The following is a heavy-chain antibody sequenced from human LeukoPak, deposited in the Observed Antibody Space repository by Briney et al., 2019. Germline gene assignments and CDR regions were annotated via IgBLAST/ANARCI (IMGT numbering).Heavy chain of an antibody. CDR1: GVSFSGYY. D-gene: IGHD5-12*01. V-gene: IGHV4-34*01. J-gene: IGHJ4*02. Sequence: PSETLSLTCAVYGVSFSGYYWSWLRQPPGKGLEWIGEINHSGSTNYNPSLKSRVTISVDTSKNQFSLKLSSVTAADTAVYYCARIHSGYDWGIDYWGQGTLVTVSS. CDR2: INHSGST. CDR3: ARIHSGYDWGIDY.